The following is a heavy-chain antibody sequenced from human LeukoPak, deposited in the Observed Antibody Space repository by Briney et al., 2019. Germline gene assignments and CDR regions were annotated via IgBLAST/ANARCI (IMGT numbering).Heavy chain of an antibody. V-gene: IGHV1-2*02. D-gene: IGHD3-3*01. J-gene: IGHJ4*02. CDR3: AREHRFITIFGVVTSIFDY. CDR2: INPNSGGT. CDR1: GYTFTGYY. Sequence: ASVKVSCKASGYTFTGYYMHWVRQAPGQGLEWMGWINPNSGGTNYAQKFQGRVTMTRDTSISTAYMELSRLRSDDTAVYYCAREHRFITIFGVVTSIFDYWGQGTLVTVSS.